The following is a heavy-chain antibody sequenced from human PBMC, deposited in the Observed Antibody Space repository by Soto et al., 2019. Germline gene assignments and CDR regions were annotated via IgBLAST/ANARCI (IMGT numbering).Heavy chain of an antibody. CDR3: ASGGDCSGGSCWYYFDY. D-gene: IGHD2-15*01. Sequence: QVQLVQSGAEVKKPGSSVKVSCKASGGTFSSYTISWVRQAPGQGLEWMGRIIPILGIANYAQKFQGRVTITADKSTRTAFFELSCRRSEDTAVYYCASGGDCSGGSCWYYFDYWGQGTLVTVSS. CDR1: GGTFSSYT. V-gene: IGHV1-69*02. CDR2: IIPILGIA. J-gene: IGHJ4*02.